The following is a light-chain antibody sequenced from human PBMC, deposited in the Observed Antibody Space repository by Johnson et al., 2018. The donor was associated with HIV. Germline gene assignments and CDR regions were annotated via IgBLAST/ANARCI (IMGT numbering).Light chain of an antibody. V-gene: IGLV1-51*02. Sequence: SVLTQPPSVSAAPGQKVTISCSGSSSNIGNNYVSWYKQLPGTAPKLLIYENNKRPSGIPDRFSGSKSGTSATLGITGLQTGDEADYYCGTWDSSLSAIYCFGTGTKVTVL. J-gene: IGLJ1*01. CDR1: SSNIGNNY. CDR3: GTWDSSLSAIYC. CDR2: ENN.